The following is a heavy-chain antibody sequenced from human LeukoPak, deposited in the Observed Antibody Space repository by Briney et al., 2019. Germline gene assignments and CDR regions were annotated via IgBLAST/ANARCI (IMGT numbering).Heavy chain of an antibody. D-gene: IGHD3-10*01. J-gene: IGHJ6*02. CDR1: GFTFSNYS. Sequence: GGSLRLSCAASGFTFSNYSMNWVRQAPGKGLEWVSSISSSSSYIYYADSVKGRFTISRDNAKNSLYLQMNSLRAEDTAVYYCARDRSYGSGSSLYGMDVWGQGTTVTVSS. V-gene: IGHV3-21*01. CDR3: ARDRSYGSGSSLYGMDV. CDR2: ISSSSSYI.